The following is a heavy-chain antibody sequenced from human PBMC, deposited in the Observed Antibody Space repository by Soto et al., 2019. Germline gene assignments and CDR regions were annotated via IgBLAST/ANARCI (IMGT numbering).Heavy chain of an antibody. CDR3: ARGGGYDSFDY. V-gene: IGHV4-30-2*06. CDR1: GSSVSYGGFS. CDR2: ISHLENT. J-gene: IGHJ4*02. Sequence: TRSLTCTVSGSSVSYGGFSWSWIRQSPGKGLEWIGYISHLENTYLHPSFKSRLTMSIDRTRNQFSLKLSSVTAADMAVYYCARGGGYDSFDYWGQGVLVTVSS. D-gene: IGHD5-12*01.